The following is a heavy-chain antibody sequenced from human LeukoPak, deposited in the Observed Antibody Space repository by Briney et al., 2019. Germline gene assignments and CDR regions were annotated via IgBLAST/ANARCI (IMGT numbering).Heavy chain of an antibody. D-gene: IGHD6-13*01. CDR1: GYTFTSYG. J-gene: IGHJ4*02. Sequence: ASVKVSCKASGYTFTSYGISWVRQAPGQGLEWMGWISAYNGNTNYAQKFQGRVTMTRDTSISTAYMELSRLRSDDTAVYYCARDGIAAAALDYWGQGTLVTVSS. CDR3: ARDGIAAAALDY. CDR2: ISAYNGNT. V-gene: IGHV1-18*01.